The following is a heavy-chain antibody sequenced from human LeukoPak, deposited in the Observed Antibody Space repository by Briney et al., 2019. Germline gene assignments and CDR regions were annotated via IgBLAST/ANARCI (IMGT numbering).Heavy chain of an antibody. J-gene: IGHJ4*02. Sequence: GASVKVSCKASVYTFTSYDINWVRQATGQGLEWMGWVSPYNGNTYYSQRFQDRVIITKDTSTGTAYMDLRDLRTNDTAMYYCARNGRVRRVVKDLFEYWGQGTLVAVSS. CDR2: VSPYNGNT. D-gene: IGHD3-10*01. CDR1: VYTFTSYD. V-gene: IGHV1-18*01. CDR3: ARNGRVRRVVKDLFEY.